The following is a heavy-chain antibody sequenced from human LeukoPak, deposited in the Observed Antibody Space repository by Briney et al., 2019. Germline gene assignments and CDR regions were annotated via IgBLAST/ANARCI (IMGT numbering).Heavy chain of an antibody. CDR1: GYSFTSFE. J-gene: IGHJ4*02. V-gene: IGHV1-18*01. CDR3: ASGLQWPGFDY. CDR2: ISAYNGHT. Sequence: ASVKLSCKASGYSFTSFEVNWVRQAPGQGLEWMGWISAYNGHTKFAQKFQGRVTMTTDTSTTTAYLELRSLRSDDTAVYYCASGLQWPGFDYWGQGTPVTVSS. D-gene: IGHD4-11*01.